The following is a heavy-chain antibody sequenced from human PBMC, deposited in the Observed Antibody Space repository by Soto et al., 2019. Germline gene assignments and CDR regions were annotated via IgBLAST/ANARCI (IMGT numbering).Heavy chain of an antibody. Sequence: SETLSLTRAVYGGSFNGNFWSWFRQPPGNRLEWIGEINHSGITDYSRSLKSRVTISVDTPKKQFSRKLSSVTAADPDVYYCARVRSWIDSYHYYYGLDVWVQGXTVTVYS. CDR2: INHSGIT. D-gene: IGHD3-16*02. CDR1: GGSFNGNF. V-gene: IGHV4-34*01. J-gene: IGHJ6*02. CDR3: ARVRSWIDSYHYYYGLDV.